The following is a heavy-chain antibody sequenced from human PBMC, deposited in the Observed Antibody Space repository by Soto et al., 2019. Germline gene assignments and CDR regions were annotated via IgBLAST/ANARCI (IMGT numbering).Heavy chain of an antibody. D-gene: IGHD1-26*01. Sequence: QITLRESGPTLVKPTQTRTLTCTFSGFSLSTAGVGVGWIRQPPGKALEWLALIYWHGDKRYSPSLKSRLTITKDTSKNQEGLTMTDMGPVDAAIYYCALYPCGVRYFDSWGQGTLVTVSS. CDR2: IYWHGDK. J-gene: IGHJ4*02. V-gene: IGHV2-5*01. CDR1: GFSLSTAGVG. CDR3: ALYPCGVRYFDS.